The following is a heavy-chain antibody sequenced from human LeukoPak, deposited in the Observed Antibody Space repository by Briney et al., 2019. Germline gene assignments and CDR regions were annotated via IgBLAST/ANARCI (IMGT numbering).Heavy chain of an antibody. Sequence: GGSLRLSCVVSGLTFRSYWMSWVRQAPGKGLEWVAFIKEDGSDKHYVDSVKGRFTISRDNAKNSLYLQMNSLRAEDTAVYFCHQPVTLPAWGQGALVTVSP. CDR3: HQPVTLPA. CDR1: GLTFRSYW. CDR2: IKEDGSDK. D-gene: IGHD2-2*01. V-gene: IGHV3-7*01. J-gene: IGHJ5*02.